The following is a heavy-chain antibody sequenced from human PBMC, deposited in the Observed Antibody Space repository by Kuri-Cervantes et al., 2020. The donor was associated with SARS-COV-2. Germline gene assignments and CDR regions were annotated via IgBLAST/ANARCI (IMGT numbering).Heavy chain of an antibody. CDR3: ARGKAEITMIVVVITSGSYYFDY. D-gene: IGHD3-22*01. J-gene: IGHJ4*02. CDR1: GYSISSGYY. CDR2: IYHSGST. V-gene: IGHV4-38-2*02. Sequence: ESLKISCTVSGYSISSGYYWGWIRQPPGKGLEWIGSIYHSGSTYYNPSLKSRVTISVDTSKNQFSLKLTSVTAADTAVYYCARGKAEITMIVVVITSGSYYFDYLGQGTLVTVSS.